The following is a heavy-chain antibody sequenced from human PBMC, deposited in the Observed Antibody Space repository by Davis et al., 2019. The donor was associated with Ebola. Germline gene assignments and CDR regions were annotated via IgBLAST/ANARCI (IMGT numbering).Heavy chain of an antibody. Sequence: GESLKISCAASGFTFSSYGMHWVRQAPGKGLEWVAVIWYDGSNKYYADSVKGRFTISRDNSKNTLYLQMNSLRAEDTAVYYCARDSSSWYYFDYWGQGTLVIVSS. D-gene: IGHD6-13*01. V-gene: IGHV3-33*01. CDR2: IWYDGSNK. CDR1: GFTFSSYG. J-gene: IGHJ4*02. CDR3: ARDSSSWYYFDY.